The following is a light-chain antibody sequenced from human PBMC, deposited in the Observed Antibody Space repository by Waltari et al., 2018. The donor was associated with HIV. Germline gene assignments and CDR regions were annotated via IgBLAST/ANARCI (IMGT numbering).Light chain of an antibody. CDR2: DDK. CDR3: QCNDPTNYVV. CDR1: SGSIARNY. J-gene: IGLJ2*01. Sequence: ITISCTRSSGSIARNYVQWYQHRPGTSPTAVAIDDKQGPSGVPDRFSATIDSSSNSAYLTISGLKTEDEADYYCQCNDPTNYVVFGGGTHLTVL. V-gene: IGLV6-57*01.